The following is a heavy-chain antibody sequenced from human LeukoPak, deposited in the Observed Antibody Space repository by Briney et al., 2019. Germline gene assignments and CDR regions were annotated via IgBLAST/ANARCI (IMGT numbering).Heavy chain of an antibody. D-gene: IGHD2-15*01. V-gene: IGHV4-59*01. Sequence: SETLSLTCTVSGGSISSYYWSWIRQPPGKGLEWIGYIYYSGSTNYNPSLKSRVTISVDTSKNQFSLKLSSVTAADTAVYYCARSGYSSGGSCHPGAFDIWGQGTVVTVSS. J-gene: IGHJ3*02. CDR1: GGSISSYY. CDR2: IYYSGST. CDR3: ARSGYSSGGSCHPGAFDI.